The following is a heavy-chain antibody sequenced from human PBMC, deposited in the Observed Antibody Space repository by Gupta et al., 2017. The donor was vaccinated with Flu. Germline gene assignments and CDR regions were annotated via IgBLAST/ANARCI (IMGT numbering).Heavy chain of an antibody. V-gene: IGHV3-11*01. D-gene: IGHD3-16*01. CDR3: ARGLRRLGELAPHFDN. CDR1: GFIFSDYY. Sequence: QMQLVESGGGLVKPGGSLRLSCVAPGFIFSDYYMAWVRQAPGKGLVWLSYISGSGSGIYYADSVKGRFTISRDNAKNSVYLQMNNLGPEDAGVYYCARGLRRLGELAPHFDNWGQGTPVTVSS. CDR2: ISGSGSGI. J-gene: IGHJ4*02.